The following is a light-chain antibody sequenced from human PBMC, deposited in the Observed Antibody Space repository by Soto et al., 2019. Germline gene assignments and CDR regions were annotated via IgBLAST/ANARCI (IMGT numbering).Light chain of an antibody. CDR2: DVS. J-gene: IGKJ1*01. Sequence: DIQMTQSPSTLSGSVGDRVTITCRASQTISSWLAWHQQKPGKAPKLLIYDVSALKRGVPPRFSGSGSGTEFTLTISSLQPEDFATYYCLQYDSFSVTFGQGTKVDIK. CDR1: QTISSW. V-gene: IGKV1-5*01. CDR3: LQYDSFSVT.